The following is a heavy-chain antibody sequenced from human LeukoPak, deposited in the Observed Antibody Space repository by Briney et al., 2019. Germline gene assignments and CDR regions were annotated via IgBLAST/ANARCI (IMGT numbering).Heavy chain of an antibody. CDR1: GFTFSSYA. CDR3: VRVTGSRDY. Sequence: GGSLRLSCAASGFTFSSYAMSWVRQAPGKGLEWVSAISGSGGSTYYADPVKGRFTISRDNSKNTLYLQMNSLRAEDTAVYYCVRVTGSRDYWGQGTLVTVSS. J-gene: IGHJ4*02. D-gene: IGHD1-14*01. V-gene: IGHV3-23*01. CDR2: ISGSGGST.